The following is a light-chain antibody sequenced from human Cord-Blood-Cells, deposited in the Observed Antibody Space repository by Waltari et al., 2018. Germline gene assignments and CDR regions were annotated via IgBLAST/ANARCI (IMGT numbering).Light chain of an antibody. J-gene: IGLJ1*01. CDR2: EGS. V-gene: IGLV2-23*01. CDR1: SSAVGSHNI. CDR3: CSYAGSSTFYV. Sequence: QSALTQPASASGSPGQSLTTSCTGTSSAVGSHNILSWDTQHPGTAPKLMIYEGSKLPSGVSNRFSGSKSGNTASLTISGLQAEDDADYYCCSYAGSSTFYVFGTGTKVTVL.